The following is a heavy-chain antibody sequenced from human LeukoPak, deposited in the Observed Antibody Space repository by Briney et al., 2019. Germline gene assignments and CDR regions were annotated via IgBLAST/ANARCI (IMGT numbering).Heavy chain of an antibody. D-gene: IGHD5-24*01. CDR2: INHSGST. CDR1: GGSFSGYY. CDR3: ARIARRDGYSPFDY. J-gene: IGHJ4*02. Sequence: SETLSLTCAVYGGSFSGYYWSWIRQPPGKGLEWIGEINHSGSTNYNPSLKSRVTISVDTSKNQFSLKLSSVTAADTAVYYCARIARRDGYSPFDYWGQGTLVTVSS. V-gene: IGHV4-34*01.